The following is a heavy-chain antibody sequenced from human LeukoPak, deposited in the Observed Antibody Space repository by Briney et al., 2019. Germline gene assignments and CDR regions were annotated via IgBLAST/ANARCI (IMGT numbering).Heavy chain of an antibody. V-gene: IGHV4-4*07. Sequence: PSETLSLTCTVSGGSISNYYWSWIRQPAGKGLEWIGRIYSSGSTNYNPSLKSRVTISVDTSKNQFSLKLSSVTAADTAVYYCATVDYGGNFDYWGQGTLVTVSS. CDR1: GGSISNYY. J-gene: IGHJ4*02. CDR3: ATVDYGGNFDY. CDR2: IYSSGST. D-gene: IGHD4-23*01.